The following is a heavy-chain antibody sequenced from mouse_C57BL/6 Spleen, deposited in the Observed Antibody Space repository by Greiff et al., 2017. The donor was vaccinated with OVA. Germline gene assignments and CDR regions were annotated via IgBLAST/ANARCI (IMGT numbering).Heavy chain of an antibody. CDR1: GYTFTDYE. Sequence: QVQLKESGAELVRPGASVTLSCKASGYTFTDYEMHWVKQTPVHGLEWIGAIDPETGGTAYTQKFKGKAILTADKSSSTAYMELRSLTSEDSAVYYCTRQTTVVDYGGQGTTLTVFS. CDR2: IDPETGGT. D-gene: IGHD1-1*01. CDR3: TRQTTVVDY. J-gene: IGHJ2*01. V-gene: IGHV1-15*01.